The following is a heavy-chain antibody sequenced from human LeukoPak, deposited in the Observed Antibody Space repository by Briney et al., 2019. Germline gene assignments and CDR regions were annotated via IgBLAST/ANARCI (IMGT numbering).Heavy chain of an antibody. CDR2: IWSDASNR. CDR1: GFIFSHYG. V-gene: IGHV3-33*01. CDR3: ARDAQRGFDYSNSLEY. J-gene: IGHJ4*01. D-gene: IGHD4-11*01. Sequence: GRSLRLSCAASGFIFSHYGMHWVRQAPGKGLEWVAVIWSDASNRFYAGSVKGRFTISRDNSQNTLFLQMNSLGAEDTAMYYCARDAQRGFDYSNSLEYWGHGTLVTVSS.